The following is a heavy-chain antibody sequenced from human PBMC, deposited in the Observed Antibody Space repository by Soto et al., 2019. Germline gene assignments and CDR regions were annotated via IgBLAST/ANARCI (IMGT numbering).Heavy chain of an antibody. J-gene: IGHJ4*02. CDR3: VKGSEVARQELDY. Sequence: QVQLVESGGGVVQPGRSLRLSCAASGFSFSNCGMHWVSQAPGKGLEWVAAISSDGSDKYYSESVKGRFTISRDTSKNTLFLKMNRLRVEDTAGYYCVKGSEVARQELDYWGQGTLVTVSS. CDR1: GFSFSNCG. D-gene: IGHD2-15*01. CDR2: ISSDGSDK. V-gene: IGHV3-30*18.